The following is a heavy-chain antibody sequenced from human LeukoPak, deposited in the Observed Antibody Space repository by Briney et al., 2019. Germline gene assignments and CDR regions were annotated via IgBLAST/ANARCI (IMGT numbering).Heavy chain of an antibody. CDR2: ISAYNGNT. CDR1: GYTFTIYG. CDR3: ARHPPYCTNGVCYIADWFDP. V-gene: IGHV1-18*01. J-gene: IGHJ5*02. Sequence: ASVKVSFKASGYTFTIYGISWVRQAPGQGLEWMGWISAYNGNTNYAQKLQGRVTMTTDTSTSTAYMELRSLRSDDTAVYYCARHPPYCTNGVCYIADWFDPWGQGTLVTVSS. D-gene: IGHD2-8*01.